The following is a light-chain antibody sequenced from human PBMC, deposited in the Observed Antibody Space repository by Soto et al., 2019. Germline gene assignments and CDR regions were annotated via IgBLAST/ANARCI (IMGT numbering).Light chain of an antibody. J-gene: IGKJ1*01. CDR1: QSVTSNY. Sequence: EIVLTHSPGTLSLSPCERATLSFSASQSVTSNYLAWYQQKPGQAPRLLMYGASSRATGIPDRFRGSGSGTDFTLTISRLEPEDFAVYYCQQYGSSPRTFGQGTKVDI. V-gene: IGKV3-20*01. CDR2: GAS. CDR3: QQYGSSPRT.